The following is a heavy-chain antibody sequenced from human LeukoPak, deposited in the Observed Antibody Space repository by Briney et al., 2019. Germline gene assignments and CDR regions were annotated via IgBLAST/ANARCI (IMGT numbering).Heavy chain of an antibody. D-gene: IGHD3-3*01. Sequence: SETLSLTCAVYGGSFSGYYWSWIRQPPGKGLEWIGEINHSGSTNYNPSLKSRVTISVDTSKNQFSLKLSSVTAADTAVYYCARGLEEFWSGYLSTGYYYYYMDVWGKGTTVTVSS. V-gene: IGHV4-34*01. CDR2: INHSGST. CDR3: ARGLEEFWSGYLSTGYYYYYMDV. CDR1: GGSFSGYY. J-gene: IGHJ6*03.